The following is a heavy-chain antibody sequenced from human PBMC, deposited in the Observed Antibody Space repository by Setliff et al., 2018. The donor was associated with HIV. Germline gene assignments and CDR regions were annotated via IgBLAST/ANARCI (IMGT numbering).Heavy chain of an antibody. Sequence: QPGGSLRLSCAASGFTVSSNYMSWVRQAPGKGLEWVSLIYSGGDTYYADSVKGRFTISRDNSKNTLYLQMNSLRAEDTAVYYCAREDRIAPATRNYYYFGMDVWGQGTTVTVSS. V-gene: IGHV3-66*02. D-gene: IGHD6-13*01. CDR3: AREDRIAPATRNYYYFGMDV. CDR1: GFTVSSNY. J-gene: IGHJ6*02. CDR2: IYSGGDT.